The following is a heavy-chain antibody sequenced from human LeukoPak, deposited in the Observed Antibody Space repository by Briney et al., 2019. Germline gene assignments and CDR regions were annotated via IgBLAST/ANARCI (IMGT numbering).Heavy chain of an antibody. CDR1: GYTFTAYY. D-gene: IGHD5-12*01. Sequence: ASVKVSCKASGYTFTAYYMHWVRQAPGQGLEWVGWINPNSGVTNSAQKFQGRVTMTRDTSISTAYMELSRLRSDDTAVYYCARRISGYDGFHFDYWGQGTLVTVSS. V-gene: IGHV1-2*02. CDR3: ARRISGYDGFHFDY. J-gene: IGHJ4*02. CDR2: INPNSGVT.